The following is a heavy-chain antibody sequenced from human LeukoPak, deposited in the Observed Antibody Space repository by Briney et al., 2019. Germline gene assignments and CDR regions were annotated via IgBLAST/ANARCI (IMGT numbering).Heavy chain of an antibody. D-gene: IGHD3-10*01. J-gene: IGHJ6*03. Sequence: PGGSLRLSCASSGFIVNNNYTTWVRQAPGKGLEWVSVIYRRGSTYYADAVKGRFTISRDNSNNIVYFQMDDLRVGDTAVYYCARGRPGGNYYYMDVWGKGTTVTVSS. CDR3: ARGRPGGNYYYMDV. V-gene: IGHV3-53*01. CDR2: IYRRGST. CDR1: GFIVNNNY.